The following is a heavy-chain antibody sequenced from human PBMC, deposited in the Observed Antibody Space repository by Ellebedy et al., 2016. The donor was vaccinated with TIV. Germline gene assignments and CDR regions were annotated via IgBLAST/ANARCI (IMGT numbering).Heavy chain of an antibody. CDR3: ARQYSDDSPFDY. D-gene: IGHD3-22*01. CDR1: GYSFTSYW. Sequence: KVSXKGSGYSFTSYWIGWVRQMPGKGLEWMGIIYPGDSDTRYSPSFQGQVTISADKSISTAYLQWSSLKASDTAMYYCARQYSDDSPFDYWGQGTLVTVSS. J-gene: IGHJ4*02. CDR2: IYPGDSDT. V-gene: IGHV5-51*01.